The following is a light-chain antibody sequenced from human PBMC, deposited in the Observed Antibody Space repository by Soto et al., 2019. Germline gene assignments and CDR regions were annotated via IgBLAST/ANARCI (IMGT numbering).Light chain of an antibody. CDR2: GAS. Sequence: EIVLTQSPGTLSLSPGERATLSCRASQSVSSSYLAWYQQKPGQAPRLLIYGASSSATGIPDRFSGSGSGTDVTLTISRLEPEDFAVYYCQQYGSSHSFTFGPGTKVDIK. CDR3: QQYGSSHSFT. V-gene: IGKV3-20*01. CDR1: QSVSSSY. J-gene: IGKJ3*01.